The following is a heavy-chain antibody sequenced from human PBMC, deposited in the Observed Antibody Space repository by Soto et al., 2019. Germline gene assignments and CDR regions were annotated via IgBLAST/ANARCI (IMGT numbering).Heavy chain of an antibody. V-gene: IGHV1-69*01. J-gene: IGHJ6*01. CDR2: TIPIFGTA. Sequence: QVQLVQSGAEVKKPGSSVKVSCKASGGSFSSYAISWVRQAPGQGLEWMGGTIPIFGTANYAQKFQGRVTITADESPSKAHREVRSLGSEDTAVYYCARLLTDRPRLYYCVMDVLGQGTTVTVPS. D-gene: IGHD2-15*01. CDR1: GGSFSSYA. CDR3: ARLLTDRPRLYYCVMDV.